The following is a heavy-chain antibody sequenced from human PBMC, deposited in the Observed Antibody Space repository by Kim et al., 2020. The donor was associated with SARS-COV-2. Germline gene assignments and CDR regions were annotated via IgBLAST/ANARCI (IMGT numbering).Heavy chain of an antibody. V-gene: IGHV3-30*04. D-gene: IGHD4-17*01. CDR1: GFTFSSYA. CDR2: ISYDGSNK. J-gene: IGHJ6*03. Sequence: GGSLRLSCAASGFTFSSYAMHWVRQAPGKGLEWVAVISYDGSNKYYADSVKGRFTISRDNSKNTLYLQMNSLRAEDTAVYYCARGPLTTVVTAYYYYYYMDVWGKGTTVTVSS. CDR3: ARGPLTTVVTAYYYYYYMDV.